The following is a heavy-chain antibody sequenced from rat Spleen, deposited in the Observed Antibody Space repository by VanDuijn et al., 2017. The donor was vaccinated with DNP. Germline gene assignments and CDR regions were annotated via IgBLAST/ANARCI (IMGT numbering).Heavy chain of an antibody. J-gene: IGHJ2*01. CDR1: GFNFNDYW. Sequence: EVKLVESGGGLVQPGRSLKLSCAASGFNFNDYWMGWVRQAPGKGLEWIGQINKDSSTITYIPSLKDKFTISRDNVQNTLYLQMSKLGSEDTAIYYCAKGPNYGGWSDYFDYWGQGVMVTVSS. D-gene: IGHD1-11*01. CDR3: AKGPNYGGWSDYFDY. V-gene: IGHV4-2*01. CDR2: INKDSSTI.